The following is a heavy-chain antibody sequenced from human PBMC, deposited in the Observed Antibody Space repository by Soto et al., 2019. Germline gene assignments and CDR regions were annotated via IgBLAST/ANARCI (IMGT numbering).Heavy chain of an antibody. CDR3: NKKKVVGARLFDY. D-gene: IGHD1-26*01. CDR1: GFTFSNAW. CDR2: IKSKTDGGTT. J-gene: IGHJ4*02. V-gene: IGHV3-15*01. Sequence: GGSLRLSCAASGFTFSNAWMSWVRQAPGKGLEWVGRIKSKTDGGTTDYAAPVKGRFTISRDDSKNTLYLQMNSLKTEDKAVYYCNKKKVVGARLFDYWGQGTLVTVSS.